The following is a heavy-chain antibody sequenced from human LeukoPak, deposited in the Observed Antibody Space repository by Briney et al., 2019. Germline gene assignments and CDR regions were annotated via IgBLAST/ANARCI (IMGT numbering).Heavy chain of an antibody. D-gene: IGHD3-22*01. V-gene: IGHV1-69*04. J-gene: IGHJ4*02. CDR2: IIPILGIA. CDR3: ARDPSYDSSGSPFDY. CDR1: GGTFSSYA. Sequence: GASVKVSCKASGGTFSSYAISWVRQAPGQGLEWMGRIIPILGIANYAQKFQGRVTITADKSTSTAYMELSSLRSEDTAVYYCARDPSYDSSGSPFDYWGQGTLATVSS.